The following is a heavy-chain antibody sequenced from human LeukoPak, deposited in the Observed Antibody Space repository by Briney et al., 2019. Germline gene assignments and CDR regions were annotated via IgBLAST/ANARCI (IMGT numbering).Heavy chain of an antibody. CDR3: ATHFGGDDY. D-gene: IGHD3-16*01. Sequence: GESLKISCKTSGYSFANYWIGWVRQMPGKALEWMGIIHPGNSETRYTPSFQGQVTFSADTSISTAYLQWSSLKASDTAMYYCATHFGGDDYWGQGTLVTVSS. V-gene: IGHV5-51*01. CDR1: GYSFANYW. CDR2: IHPGNSET. J-gene: IGHJ4*02.